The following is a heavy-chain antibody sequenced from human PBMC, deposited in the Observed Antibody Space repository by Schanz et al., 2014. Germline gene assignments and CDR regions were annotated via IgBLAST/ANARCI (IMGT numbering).Heavy chain of an antibody. CDR1: GFTFADYY. Sequence: QVQLLESGGGLFKPGGSLRLSCAGSGFTFADYYMTWIRQAPGKGLEWISYVSSYDTTVSYADSVKGRFTISRDNAKNSVYLQMNSMRVEDTAVYYCAGYGFRKFGVVYGLAVWGQGTTVTVS. V-gene: IGHV3-11*01. CDR2: VSSYDTTV. J-gene: IGHJ6*02. D-gene: IGHD3-3*01. CDR3: AGYGFRKFGVVYGLAV.